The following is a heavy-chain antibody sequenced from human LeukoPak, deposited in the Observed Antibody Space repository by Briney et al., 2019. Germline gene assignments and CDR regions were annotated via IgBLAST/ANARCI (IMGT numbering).Heavy chain of an antibody. V-gene: IGHV3-21*01. Sequence: GGSLRLSCAASGFTFSSYSMNWVRQAPGKGLEWVSSISSSSSYIYYADSVKGRFTISRDNAKNSLYLQMNSLRAEDTAVYYCARAQRDPTYYDFWSGYYPIYYYYYGMDVWGQGTTVTVSS. CDR1: GFTFSSYS. CDR3: ARAQRDPTYYDFWSGYYPIYYYYYGMDV. J-gene: IGHJ6*02. CDR2: ISSSSSYI. D-gene: IGHD3-3*01.